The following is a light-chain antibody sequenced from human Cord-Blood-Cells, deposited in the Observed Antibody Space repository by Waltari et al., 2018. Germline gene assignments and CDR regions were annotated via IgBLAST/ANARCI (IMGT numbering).Light chain of an antibody. CDR3: QQCYSTPRS. V-gene: IGKV1-39*01. CDR1: QSISSY. J-gene: IGKJ2*04. Sequence: DIQMTQSPSYLSATVGERATITCRASQSISSYLNWYQQKPEKDPKLLIYAASSLQSGVPSRSSGSGSWTDFTLTISRQQPEDFASYCFQQCYSTPRSFGQGTKLEIK. CDR2: AAS.